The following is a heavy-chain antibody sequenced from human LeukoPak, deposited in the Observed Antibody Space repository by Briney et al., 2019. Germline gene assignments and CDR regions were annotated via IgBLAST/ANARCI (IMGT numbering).Heavy chain of an antibody. CDR3: VNDLARRGGY. CDR1: GIIFSDYW. Sequence: GGSLRFSCAVSGIIFSDYWMSWVRQAPGKGLEWVANIKHDSSEKYYVDSVKGRFTISRDNAKNSLYLQMNSLRAEDTAVYYCVNDLARRGGYWGQGTLVTVSA. J-gene: IGHJ4*02. CDR2: IKHDSSEK. V-gene: IGHV3-7*01. D-gene: IGHD3-16*01.